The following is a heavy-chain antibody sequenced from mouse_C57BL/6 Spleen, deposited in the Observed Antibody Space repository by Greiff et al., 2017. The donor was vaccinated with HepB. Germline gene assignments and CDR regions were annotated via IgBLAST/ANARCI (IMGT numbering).Heavy chain of an antibody. CDR3: ARSGGNYEEGAMDY. Sequence: VQLQQPGPELVKPGASVKISCKASGYAFSSSWMNWVKQRPGKGLEWIGRIYPGDGDTNYNGKFKGKATLTADKSSSTAYMQLSSLTSEDSAVYFCARSGGNYEEGAMDYWGQGTSVTVSS. CDR1: GYAFSSSW. J-gene: IGHJ4*01. D-gene: IGHD2-1*01. CDR2: IYPGDGDT. V-gene: IGHV1-82*01.